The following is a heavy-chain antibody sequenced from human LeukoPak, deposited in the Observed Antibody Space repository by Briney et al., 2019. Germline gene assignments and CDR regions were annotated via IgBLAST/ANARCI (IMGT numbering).Heavy chain of an antibody. D-gene: IGHD3-3*02. Sequence: GGSLRLSCAASGFTFSSYAMHWVRQAPGKGLEWVSSISSSSSYIYYADSVKGRFTISRDNAKNSLYLQMNSLRAEDTTVYYCARGPARGSIFGVVKHFDYWGQGTLVTVSS. CDR3: ARGPARGSIFGVVKHFDY. CDR2: ISSSSSYI. V-gene: IGHV3-21*01. CDR1: GFTFSSYA. J-gene: IGHJ4*02.